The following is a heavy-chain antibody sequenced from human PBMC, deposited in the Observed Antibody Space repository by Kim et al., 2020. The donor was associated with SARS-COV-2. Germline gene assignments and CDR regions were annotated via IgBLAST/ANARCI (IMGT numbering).Heavy chain of an antibody. J-gene: IGHJ6*02. Sequence: GGSLRLSCAASGFTFSSYSMNWVRQAPGKGLEWVSSISSSSSYIYYADSVKGRVTISRDNAKNSLYLQMNSLRAEDTAVYYCARDGSITIFGVVPRYYYYGMDVWGQGTTVTVSS. CDR1: GFTFSSYS. CDR3: ARDGSITIFGVVPRYYYYGMDV. V-gene: IGHV3-21*01. CDR2: ISSSSSYI. D-gene: IGHD3-3*01.